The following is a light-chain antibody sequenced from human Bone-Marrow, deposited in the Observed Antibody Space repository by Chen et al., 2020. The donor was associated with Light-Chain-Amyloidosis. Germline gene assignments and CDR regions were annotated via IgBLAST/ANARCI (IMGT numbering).Light chain of an antibody. CDR1: SSDVGGDNH. J-gene: IGLJ1*01. CDR3: NSYTITNALV. CDR2: EVT. V-gene: IGLV2-14*01. Sequence: QSALTQPASVYGSPGQPITISCLGTSSDVGGDNHVSWYQQHPVKAPKLLIYEVTNRPSWVPDPFSGSKTANTASLTISGLQTEDEADYFCNSYTITNALVVGSGTRVTGL.